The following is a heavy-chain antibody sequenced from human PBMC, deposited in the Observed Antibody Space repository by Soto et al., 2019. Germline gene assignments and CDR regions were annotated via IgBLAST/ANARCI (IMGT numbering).Heavy chain of an antibody. Sequence: PLETLSLTCPFSGFSISSGGYYWSWIRQHPGKGLEWIGYIYYSGSTYYNPSLKSRVTISVDTSKNQFSLKLSSVTAADTAVYYCARDPEPGGAFDIWGQGTMVTVSS. CDR1: GFSISSGGYY. CDR2: IYYSGST. V-gene: IGHV4-31*03. D-gene: IGHD3-10*01. CDR3: ARDPEPGGAFDI. J-gene: IGHJ3*02.